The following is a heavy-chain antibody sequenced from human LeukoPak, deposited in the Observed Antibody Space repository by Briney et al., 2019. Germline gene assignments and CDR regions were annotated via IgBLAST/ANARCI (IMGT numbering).Heavy chain of an antibody. CDR3: ARQYYYGSGSYHGDDAFDI. D-gene: IGHD3-10*01. J-gene: IGHJ3*02. Sequence: GASVKVSCKSSGYTFSSYGIIWVRQAPGQGLEWMGWISAYNGNTNYAQKLQGRVTMTTDTSTSTAHMELRSLRSDDTAVYYCARQYYYGSGSYHGDDAFDIWGQGTIVTVSS. V-gene: IGHV1-18*01. CDR2: ISAYNGNT. CDR1: GYTFSSYG.